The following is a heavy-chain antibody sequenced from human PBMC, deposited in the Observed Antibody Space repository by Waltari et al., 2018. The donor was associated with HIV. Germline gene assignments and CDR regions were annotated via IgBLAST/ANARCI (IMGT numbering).Heavy chain of an antibody. CDR1: GFTFKNYD. CDR3: ATAGNSLGPYYFRF. CDR2: VSNNGRST. Sequence: EVQLLESGGGLVQPGGSLRLSCAASGFTFKNYDMNWVRQAPGKGLEWVSVVSNNGRSTWYADSVKGRFTISRDNSKNTLHLQMSSLRAEDTAFYYCATAGNSLGPYYFRFWGQGTLVAVSS. J-gene: IGHJ4*02. D-gene: IGHD1-1*01. V-gene: IGHV3-23*01.